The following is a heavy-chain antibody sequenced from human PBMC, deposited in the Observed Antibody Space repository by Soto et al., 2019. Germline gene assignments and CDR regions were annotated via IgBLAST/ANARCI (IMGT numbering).Heavy chain of an antibody. D-gene: IGHD3-16*02. CDR1: GASINSAAYY. J-gene: IGHJ4*01. CDR2: ISYSGYT. Sequence: SETLSLTCTVSGASINSAAYYWSWIRQRPGEGLEWIGFISYSGYTFQNPSLKSRLLLSVATSKNQFSLELSFVTAADTAVYYCARVPTPSWSSYRFSYFDSWGPGRLVT. CDR3: ARVPTPSWSSYRFSYFDS. V-gene: IGHV4-31*03.